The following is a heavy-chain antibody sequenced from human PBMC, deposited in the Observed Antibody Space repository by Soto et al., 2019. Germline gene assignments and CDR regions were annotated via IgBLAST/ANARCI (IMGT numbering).Heavy chain of an antibody. D-gene: IGHD3-16*02. CDR2: INHSGST. CDR3: AIGFGYDYIWGSYRFRWFDP. J-gene: IGHJ5*02. Sequence: PSETLSLTCAVYGGSFSGYYWSWIRQPPGKGLEWIGEINHSGSTNYNPSLKSRVTISVDTSKNQFSLKLSSVTAADTAVYYCAIGFGYDYIWGSYRFRWFDPWGQGTLVTVSS. CDR1: GGSFSGYY. V-gene: IGHV4-34*01.